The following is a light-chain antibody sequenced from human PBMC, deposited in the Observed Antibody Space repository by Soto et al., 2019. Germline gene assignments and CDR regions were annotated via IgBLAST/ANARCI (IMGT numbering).Light chain of an antibody. J-gene: IGKJ4*01. CDR3: QQYGNSPLT. CDR2: AVS. Sequence: EIVLAQSPGTKXFSPAQTATVXXXXSQSVRSGYFAWYQQKPGQAPRLLIFAVSSRATGIPDRFSGTGSGTDFTLTISRLEPEDFAIYYCQQYGNSPLTFGGGTKVDIK. CDR1: QSVRSGY. V-gene: IGKV3-20*01.